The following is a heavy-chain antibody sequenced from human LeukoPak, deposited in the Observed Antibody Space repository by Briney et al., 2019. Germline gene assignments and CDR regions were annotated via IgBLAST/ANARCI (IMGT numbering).Heavy chain of an antibody. D-gene: IGHD3-10*01. J-gene: IGHJ4*02. CDR3: LRDWYGSGSYWQIRESYFDY. CDR2: IKSKTDGGTT. V-gene: IGHV3-15*01. Sequence: PGGSLRLSCAASGFTFSNAWMSWVRQAPGKGLEWVGLIKSKTDGGTTDYAAPVKGRFTISRDDSKNTLYLQMNSLKTEDTAVYYCLRDWYGSGSYWQIRESYFDYWGQGTLVTVSS. CDR1: GFTFSNAW.